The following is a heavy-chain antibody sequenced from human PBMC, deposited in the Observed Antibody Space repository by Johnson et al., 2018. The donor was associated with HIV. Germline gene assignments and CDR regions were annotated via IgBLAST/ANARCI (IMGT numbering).Heavy chain of an antibody. Sequence: VQLVESGGGVVRPGGSLRLSCAASGFTFSSYWMHWVRQAPGKGLEWVSGINWNGDSTGYADSVKGRFTISRDNAKNSLYLQMNSLRGEDTALYYCARDRRSIAGRSGAAFDIWGQGTMVTVSA. J-gene: IGHJ3*02. V-gene: IGHV3-20*04. CDR3: ARDRRSIAGRSGAAFDI. CDR1: GFTFSSYW. CDR2: INWNGDST. D-gene: IGHD6-6*01.